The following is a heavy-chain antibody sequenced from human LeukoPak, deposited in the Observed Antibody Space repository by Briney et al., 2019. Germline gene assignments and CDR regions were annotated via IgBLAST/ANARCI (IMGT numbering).Heavy chain of an antibody. V-gene: IGHV4-59*01. D-gene: IGHD6-19*01. CDR1: GGSISSYY. Sequence: SETLSLTCTVSGGSISSYYWSWIRQPPGKGLEWIGYIYNTGITKYNPSLKSRVTMSMDTPKNQFSLRLSSVTAADTAVYYCARGGWYSDCWGQGTLVTVSS. CDR3: ARGGWYSDC. J-gene: IGHJ4*02. CDR2: IYNTGIT.